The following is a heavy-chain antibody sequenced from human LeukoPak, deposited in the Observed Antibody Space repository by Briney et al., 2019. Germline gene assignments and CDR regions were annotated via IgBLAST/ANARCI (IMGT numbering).Heavy chain of an antibody. V-gene: IGHV1-8*01. CDR1: GYTFTSYD. J-gene: IGHJ6*02. D-gene: IGHD2-8*02. CDR2: MNPISGNT. Sequence: ASVKVSCKASGYTFTSYDINWVRQATGQGLEWMGWMNPISGNTGYAQKFQGRVTMTRNTSISTAYMELSSLRSEDTAVYYCARLGWYCTGPRCEMNTYYGMDVWSQGTTVTVSS. CDR3: ARLGWYCTGPRCEMNTYYGMDV.